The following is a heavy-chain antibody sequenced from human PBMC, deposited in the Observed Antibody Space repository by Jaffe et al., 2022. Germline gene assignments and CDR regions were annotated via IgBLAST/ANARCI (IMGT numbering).Heavy chain of an antibody. CDR3: ARGWNSSSPGAWFDP. D-gene: IGHD6-6*01. CDR2: ISSSSSYI. CDR1: GFTFSSYS. Sequence: EVQLVESGGGLVKPGGSLRLSCAASGFTFSSYSMNWVRQAPGKGLEWVSSISSSSSYIYYADSVKGRFTISRDNAKNSLYLQMNSLRAEDTAVYYCARGWNSSSPGAWFDPWGQGTLVTVSS. V-gene: IGHV3-21*01. J-gene: IGHJ5*02.